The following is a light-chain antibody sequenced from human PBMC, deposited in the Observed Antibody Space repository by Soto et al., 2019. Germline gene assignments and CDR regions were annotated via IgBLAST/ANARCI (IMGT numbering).Light chain of an antibody. CDR1: QTISTW. V-gene: IGKV1-5*01. CDR3: QQYNSYSWT. J-gene: IGKJ1*01. CDR2: DAS. Sequence: DIQMTQSPSILSASVGDRVAITCRASQTISTWLAWYQLKPGKAPKLLIFDASSLESGVPSRFGGSGSGTEFTLTISSLQPDDLATYSCQQYNSYSWTFGQGTKVEVK.